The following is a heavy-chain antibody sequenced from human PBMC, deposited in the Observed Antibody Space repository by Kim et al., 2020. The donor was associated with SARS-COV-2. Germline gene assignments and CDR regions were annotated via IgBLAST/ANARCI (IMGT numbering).Heavy chain of an antibody. CDR3: ARDSIAAAGTLSPSEY. J-gene: IGHJ4*02. CDR1: GFTFSDYY. Sequence: GGSLRLSCAASGFTFSDYYMSWIRQAPGKGLEWVSYISSSGSTIYYADSVKGRFTISRDNAKNSLYLQMNSLRAEDTAVYYCARDSIAAAGTLSPSEYWGQGTLVTVSS. V-gene: IGHV3-11*01. D-gene: IGHD6-13*01. CDR2: ISSSGSTI.